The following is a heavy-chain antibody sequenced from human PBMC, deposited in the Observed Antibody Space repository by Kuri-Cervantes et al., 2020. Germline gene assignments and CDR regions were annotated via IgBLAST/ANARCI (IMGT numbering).Heavy chain of an antibody. Sequence: GESLKISCAASGFTFSDHYMDWVRQAPGKGLEWVGRVRNKANSYITEYAASVKGRFTISRDDSKNSVYLQMNSLETEDTAVYYCPRVDCSGGSCYIYWGQGSLVTVSS. CDR1: GFTFSDHY. CDR3: PRVDCSGGSCYIY. CDR2: VRNKANSYIT. D-gene: IGHD2-15*01. V-gene: IGHV3-72*01. J-gene: IGHJ4*02.